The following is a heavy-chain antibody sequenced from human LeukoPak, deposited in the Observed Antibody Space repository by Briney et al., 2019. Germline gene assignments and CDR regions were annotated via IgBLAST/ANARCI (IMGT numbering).Heavy chain of an antibody. D-gene: IGHD1-1*01. J-gene: IGHJ4*02. Sequence: SSVKVSCKASGCTFTGYYMHWVRQAPGQGLERMGWINPNSGGTNYAQKFQGRVTMTRDTSISTAYMELSRLRSDDTAVYYCARMTTTGTTSDYWGQGTLVTVSS. CDR3: ARMTTTGTTSDY. CDR2: INPNSGGT. CDR1: GCTFTGYY. V-gene: IGHV1-2*02.